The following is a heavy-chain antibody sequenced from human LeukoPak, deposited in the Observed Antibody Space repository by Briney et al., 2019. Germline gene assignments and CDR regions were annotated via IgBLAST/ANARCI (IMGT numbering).Heavy chain of an antibody. V-gene: IGHV3-21*01. CDR1: GFTFSSYS. CDR2: ISSGSDYI. Sequence: GGSLGLSCAASGFTFSSYSMDRVRQAPGKGLEWVSLISSGSDYIYYADSVKGRFTISRDNATNSLYLQMNSLRAEDTAVCYCARQYCSGGSCYLTTDYWGQGTLVTVSS. J-gene: IGHJ4*02. D-gene: IGHD2-15*01. CDR3: ARQYCSGGSCYLTTDY.